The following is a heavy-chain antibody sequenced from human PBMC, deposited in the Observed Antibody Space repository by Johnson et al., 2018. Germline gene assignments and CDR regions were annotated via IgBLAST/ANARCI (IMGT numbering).Heavy chain of an antibody. CDR1: GFTFNRYP. V-gene: IGHV3-30-3*01. J-gene: IGHJ6*04. CDR3: ARGDYGDYSMDV. CDR2: ISYDGCNK. D-gene: IGHD4-17*01. Sequence: QVQLVESGGGVVQPGRSLRLSCAASGFTFNRYPMHWVRQAPGKGLEWGALISYDGCNKYYADSVKGRFTLSRDNSKNTLYLQMNSLRAEDTAVYYCARGDYGDYSMDVWGKGTTVTVSS.